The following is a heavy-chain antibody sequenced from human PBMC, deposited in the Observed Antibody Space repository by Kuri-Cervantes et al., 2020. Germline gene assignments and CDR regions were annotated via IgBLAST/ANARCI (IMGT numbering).Heavy chain of an antibody. Sequence: GGSLRLSCAASGFTFSSYAMHWVRQAPGKGLEWVAVISYDGSNKYYADSVKGRFTISRDNSKNTLYLQTNSLRAEDTAVYYCARGRYSSGWRPSYYFDYWGQGTLVTVSS. D-gene: IGHD6-19*01. CDR2: ISYDGSNK. CDR3: ARGRYSSGWRPSYYFDY. V-gene: IGHV3-30-3*01. CDR1: GFTFSSYA. J-gene: IGHJ4*02.